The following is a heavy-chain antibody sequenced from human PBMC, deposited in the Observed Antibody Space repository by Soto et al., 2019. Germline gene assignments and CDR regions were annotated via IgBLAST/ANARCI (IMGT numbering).Heavy chain of an antibody. J-gene: IGHJ4*02. CDR2: IYHSGST. CDR1: GCSISSSNW. Sequence: SETLSLTCAFSGCSISSSNWWIWVRQPPGKGLEWIGEIYHSGSTNYNPSLKSRVTISVDKSKNQFSLKLSSVTAADTAVYYCARVAVAGTRVDYWGQGTLVTVSS. V-gene: IGHV4-4*02. D-gene: IGHD6-19*01. CDR3: ARVAVAGTRVDY.